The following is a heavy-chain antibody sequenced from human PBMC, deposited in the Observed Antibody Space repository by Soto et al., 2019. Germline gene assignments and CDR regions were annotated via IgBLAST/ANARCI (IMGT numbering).Heavy chain of an antibody. V-gene: IGHV1-8*01. Sequence: QVQLVQSGAEVKKPVASVKVSCKASGYTFTSYDINWVRQATGQGLEWMGWMNPNSGNTGYAQKFQGRVTMTRNTSISTAYMELSSLRSEDTAVYYCATELRYSSGWYRVYWGQGTLVTVSS. CDR1: GYTFTSYD. D-gene: IGHD6-19*01. CDR3: ATELRYSSGWYRVY. CDR2: MNPNSGNT. J-gene: IGHJ4*02.